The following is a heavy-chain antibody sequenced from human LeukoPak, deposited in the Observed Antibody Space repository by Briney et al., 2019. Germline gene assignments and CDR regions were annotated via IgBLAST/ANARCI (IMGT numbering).Heavy chain of an antibody. CDR1: GFTFSSYS. CDR2: IRSKANSYAT. CDR3: TRRGPGIQLWQPGFDY. J-gene: IGHJ4*02. D-gene: IGHD5-18*01. Sequence: GSLRLSCAASGFTFSSYSMHWVRQASGKGLEWVGRIRSKANSYATAYAASVKGRFTISRDDSKNTAYLQMNSLKTEDTAVYYCTRRGPGIQLWQPGFDYWGQGTLVTVSS. V-gene: IGHV3-73*01.